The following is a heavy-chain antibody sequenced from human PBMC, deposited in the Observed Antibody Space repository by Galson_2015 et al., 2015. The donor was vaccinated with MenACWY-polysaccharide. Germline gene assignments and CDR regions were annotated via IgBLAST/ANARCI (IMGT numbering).Heavy chain of an antibody. CDR1: GYTFTSYA. CDR3: ARDTKQKVTTVHAGRFVY. D-gene: IGHD4-17*01. Sequence: SVKVSCKASGYTFTSYAMNWVRQAPGQGLEWMGWINTNTENPTYAQGFTGRVVFSLDTSVSTAYLQISSLKAEDTAVYYCARDTKQKVTTVHAGRFVYWGQGTLITVSS. CDR2: INTNTENP. V-gene: IGHV7-4-1*02. J-gene: IGHJ4*02.